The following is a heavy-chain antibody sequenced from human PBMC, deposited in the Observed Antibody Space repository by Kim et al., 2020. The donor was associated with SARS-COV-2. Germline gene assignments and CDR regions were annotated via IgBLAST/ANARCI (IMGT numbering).Heavy chain of an antibody. CDR3: GRLNYHDSSGHPLAFDI. CDR2: TYYSGST. J-gene: IGHJ3*02. V-gene: IGHV4-39*01. CDR1: GGSISSSSYF. Sequence: SETLSLSCTVSGGSISSSSYFWGWIRQPPGKGLEWIANTYYSGSTYKNPSLKSRVTISVDTSKNQFSLKLSSVTAADTAVYYCGRLNYHDSSGHPLAFDIWGQGTMVTVSS. D-gene: IGHD3-22*01.